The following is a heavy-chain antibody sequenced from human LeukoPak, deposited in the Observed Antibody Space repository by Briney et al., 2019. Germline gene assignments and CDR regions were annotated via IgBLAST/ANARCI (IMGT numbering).Heavy chain of an antibody. CDR2: IYYSGST. CDR1: GGSTSSYY. D-gene: IGHD3-3*01. Sequence: SETLSLTCTVSGGSTSSYYWSWIRQPPGKGLEWIGYIYYSGSTNYNPSLKSRVTISVDTSKNQFSLKLSSVTAADTAVYYCARVYYDFWSGYFIDYYGMDVWGQGTTVTVSS. CDR3: ARVYYDFWSGYFIDYYGMDV. V-gene: IGHV4-59*01. J-gene: IGHJ6*02.